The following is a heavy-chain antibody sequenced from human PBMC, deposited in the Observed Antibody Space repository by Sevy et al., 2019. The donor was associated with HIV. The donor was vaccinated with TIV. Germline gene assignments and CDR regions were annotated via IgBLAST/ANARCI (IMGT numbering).Heavy chain of an antibody. Sequence: GGSLRLSCAASGFAFSSHAMHWVRQAPGKGLEGVAVISYEGTETFYAASVEGRFTISRDNSKNMLSLQINSLGPEDTAVYFCARDGGYSIKWYPLYWGHGTLVTVSS. CDR1: GFAFSSHA. D-gene: IGHD6-13*01. CDR3: ARDGGYSIKWYPLY. J-gene: IGHJ4*01. V-gene: IGHV3-30-3*01. CDR2: ISYEGTET.